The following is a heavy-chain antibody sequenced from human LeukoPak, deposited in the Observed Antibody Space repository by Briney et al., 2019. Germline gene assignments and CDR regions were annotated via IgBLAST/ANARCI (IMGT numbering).Heavy chain of an antibody. V-gene: IGHV3-21*01. J-gene: IGHJ4*02. Sequence: KPGGSLRLSCAASGFTFSSYSMNWVRQAPGEGLEWVSSIDYSDSYIFYADSVKGRFTISRDNARNSLYLQMNSLRGEDTAVYYCAGGLVSNGCLDYWGQGTLVTVSS. D-gene: IGHD6-19*01. CDR1: GFTFSSYS. CDR3: AGGLVSNGCLDY. CDR2: IDYSDSYI.